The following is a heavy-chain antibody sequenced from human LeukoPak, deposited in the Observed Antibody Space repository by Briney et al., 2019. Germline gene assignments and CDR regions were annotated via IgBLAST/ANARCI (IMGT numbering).Heavy chain of an antibody. Sequence: GGSLRLSCAASGFTFSDYYMSWIRQAPGKGLEWVSSISSSSSYIFYADSVKGRFTISRDNAKSSLYLQMNSLRADDTAVYYCARDRVVNAAERFDYWGQGTLVTVSS. CDR1: GFTFSDYY. V-gene: IGHV3-11*06. D-gene: IGHD3-3*01. CDR2: ISSSSSYI. CDR3: ARDRVVNAAERFDY. J-gene: IGHJ4*02.